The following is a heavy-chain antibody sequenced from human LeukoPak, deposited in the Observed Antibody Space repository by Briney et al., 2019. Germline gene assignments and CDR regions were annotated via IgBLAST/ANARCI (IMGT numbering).Heavy chain of an antibody. Sequence: GGSLRLSCSASGFTFNSYIMHWVRQAPGKGLEYVSAISSNGGSTYYADSVKGRLTISRDNSKNTLDLQMSSLRPEDTAVYYCVATPVTNYFFDLWGRGTLVTVSS. CDR2: ISSNGGST. V-gene: IGHV3-64D*09. CDR1: GFTFNSYI. D-gene: IGHD4-17*01. CDR3: VATPVTNYFFDL. J-gene: IGHJ2*01.